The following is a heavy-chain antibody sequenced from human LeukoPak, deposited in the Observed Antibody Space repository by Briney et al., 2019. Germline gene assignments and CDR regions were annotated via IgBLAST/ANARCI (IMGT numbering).Heavy chain of an antibody. CDR2: IYHGGST. V-gene: IGHV4-38-2*02. D-gene: IGHD3-3*01. Sequence: SETLSLTCTVSGYSISSGYYWGWIRQPPGKGLEWIGSIYHGGSTYYNPSLKSRVTISVDTSKNQFSLKLSSVTAADTAVYYCARWDFWSGYVKDYWGQGTLVTVSS. J-gene: IGHJ4*02. CDR1: GYSISSGYY. CDR3: ARWDFWSGYVKDY.